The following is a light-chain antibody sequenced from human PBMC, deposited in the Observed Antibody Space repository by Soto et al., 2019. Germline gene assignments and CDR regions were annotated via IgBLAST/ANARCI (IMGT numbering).Light chain of an antibody. J-gene: IGKJ3*01. Sequence: DIQMTQSPSSLSASVGDRVTITCRASQSISSYLNWYQQKPGKAPKLLIYAASSLQSGVPSRFSGRGSWTDFTLTISSLQPEDFATYYCQQSYSTPLTFGPGTKVDI. CDR1: QSISSY. CDR2: AAS. V-gene: IGKV1-39*01. CDR3: QQSYSTPLT.